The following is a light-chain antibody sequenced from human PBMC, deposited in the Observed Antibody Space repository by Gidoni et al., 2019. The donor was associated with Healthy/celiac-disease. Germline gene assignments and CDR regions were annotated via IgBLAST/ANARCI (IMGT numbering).Light chain of an antibody. CDR3: QQRSNWPPWT. CDR1: QCVSSY. V-gene: IGKV3-11*01. Sequence: EIVLTPSPPTLSLSPGARATLPCRASQCVSSYLAWYQQKPGQAPRLLIYDASNRATGIPARFSGSGSGTDFTLTISSLVPEDFAVYYCQQRSNWPPWTFGQGTKVEIK. CDR2: DAS. J-gene: IGKJ1*01.